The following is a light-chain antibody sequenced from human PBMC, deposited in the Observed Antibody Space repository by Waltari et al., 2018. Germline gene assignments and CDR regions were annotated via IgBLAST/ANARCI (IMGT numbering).Light chain of an antibody. CDR2: GAS. J-gene: IGKJ1*01. V-gene: IGKV3-20*01. CDR3: QHYVRLPVT. CDR1: QSVGRT. Sequence: EIVLTQSPGTLSLSPGEIVTLSCRASQSVGRTLVWYQQKPGQAPRLLMYGASIRATGIPDRFSGSGSGTDFSLTISRLEPEDFAVYYCQHYVRLPVTFGQGTKVEIK.